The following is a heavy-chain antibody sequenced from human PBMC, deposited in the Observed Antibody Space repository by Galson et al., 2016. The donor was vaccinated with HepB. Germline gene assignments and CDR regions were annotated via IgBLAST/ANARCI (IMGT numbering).Heavy chain of an antibody. CDR3: ARVLYDEPGGWGYDMDV. CDR1: GFTLSNYE. CDR2: ISFSGSPI. D-gene: IGHD5/OR15-5a*01. V-gene: IGHV3-48*03. Sequence: SLRLSCAAFGFTLSNYEMNWVRQAPGKGLEWIAHISFSGSPIYYADSVKGRFTISSDNAYNSLHLQMNSLRVDDTADYYCARVLYDEPGGWGYDMDVWGPWTTVTFSS. J-gene: IGHJ6*03.